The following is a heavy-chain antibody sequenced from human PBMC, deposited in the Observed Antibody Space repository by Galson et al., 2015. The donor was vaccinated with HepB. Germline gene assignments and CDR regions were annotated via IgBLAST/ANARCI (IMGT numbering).Heavy chain of an antibody. D-gene: IGHD6-13*01. J-gene: IGHJ6*02. CDR3: ARDVRIAATGTTQPWGMDV. CDR1: GFSFSTYG. V-gene: IGHV3-33*01. Sequence: SLRLSCAASGFSFSTYGMHWVRQAPGKGLEWVAVIRYDGSNKFYGDSVKGRFTISRDNSKNTLFLQMNSLRVEDTAVYYCARDVRIAATGTTQPWGMDVWGQGTTVTVSS. CDR2: IRYDGSNK.